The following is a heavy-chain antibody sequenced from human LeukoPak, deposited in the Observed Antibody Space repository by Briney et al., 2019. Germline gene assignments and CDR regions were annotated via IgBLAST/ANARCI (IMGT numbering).Heavy chain of an antibody. CDR1: GFTFSNAW. J-gene: IGHJ3*02. V-gene: IGHV3-15*01. Sequence: GGSLRLSCAASGFTFSNAWMSWVRQAPGKGLEWVGRIKSKTDGGTTDYAAPVKGRFTISRDDSKNTLYLQMNSLKTEDTAVYYCTTETSPNDVFDIWGQGTMVTVSS. CDR2: IKSKTDGGTT. CDR3: TTETSPNDVFDI.